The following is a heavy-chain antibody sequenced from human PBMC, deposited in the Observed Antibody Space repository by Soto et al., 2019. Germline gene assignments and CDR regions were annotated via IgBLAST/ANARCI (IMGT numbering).Heavy chain of an antibody. J-gene: IGHJ5*02. Sequence: ASVQVSCKGSGYTFTSDGIHWVRRAPLQILEWMVWINAANGDTKYSPKFQGRVTITRDTSASTAYMELSSLRSEDKAVYYCVRRHVSATGIDWFDPWGQGNRVTVSS. CDR1: GYTFTSDG. CDR2: INAANGDT. D-gene: IGHD6-13*01. CDR3: VRRHVSATGIDWFDP. V-gene: IGHV1-3*01.